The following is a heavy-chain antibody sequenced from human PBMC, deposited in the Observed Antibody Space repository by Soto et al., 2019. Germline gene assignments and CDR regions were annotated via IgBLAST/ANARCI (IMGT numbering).Heavy chain of an antibody. J-gene: IGHJ4*02. CDR1: GFIFRDSW. CDR3: VRGPYYFDY. CDR2: IKQDESEK. V-gene: IGHV3-7*04. Sequence: GGSLRLSCAASGFIFRDSWMGWVRQAPGKGLEWVANIKQDESEKYYVDFVKGRFTISRDNAKNSLYLQMNSLRVEDTAMFYCVRGPYYFDYWGQGTLVTVSS.